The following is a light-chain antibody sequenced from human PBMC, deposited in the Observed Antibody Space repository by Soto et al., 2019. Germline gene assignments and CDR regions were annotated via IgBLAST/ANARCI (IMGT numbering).Light chain of an antibody. Sequence: QSVLTQPASVSGSPGQSITISCAGTSSDVGSYNLVSWYQQHPGKAPKLMIYEDNKRPSGVSNRFSVSKSGYTASLTIPGLQAEDEADYYCCSYARTSTYVFGSGT. V-gene: IGLV2-23*01. CDR1: SSDVGSYNL. CDR3: CSYARTSTYV. CDR2: EDN. J-gene: IGLJ1*01.